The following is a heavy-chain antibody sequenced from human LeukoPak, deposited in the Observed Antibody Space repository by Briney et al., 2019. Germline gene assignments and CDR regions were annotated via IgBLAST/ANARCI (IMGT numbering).Heavy chain of an antibody. CDR1: GFTFSSYL. CDR3: ARDKGGSYYDAFDI. D-gene: IGHD1-26*01. J-gene: IGHJ3*02. CDR2: INSDGSST. Sequence: GGSLRLSCAASGFTFSSYLMHWVRQAPGKGLVWVSRINSDGSSTSYADSVKGRFTISRDNAKNTLYLQMNSLRAEDTAVYYCARDKGGSYYDAFDIWGQGTMATVSS. V-gene: IGHV3-74*01.